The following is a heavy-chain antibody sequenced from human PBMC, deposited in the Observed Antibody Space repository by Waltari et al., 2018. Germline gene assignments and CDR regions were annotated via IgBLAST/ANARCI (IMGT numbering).Heavy chain of an antibody. CDR2: IYYSGST. CDR1: GGSISSGGYY. CDR3: ARGDEWHYYMDV. V-gene: IGHV4-31*03. D-gene: IGHD2-8*01. Sequence: QVQLQESGPGLVKPSQTLSLTCTVSGGSISSGGYYWSWIRQHPGKGLEWIGYIYYSGSTYYNPSLKRRVTISVDTSKNQSSLKLSSVTAADTAVYYCARGDEWHYYMDVWGKGTTVTVSS. J-gene: IGHJ6*03.